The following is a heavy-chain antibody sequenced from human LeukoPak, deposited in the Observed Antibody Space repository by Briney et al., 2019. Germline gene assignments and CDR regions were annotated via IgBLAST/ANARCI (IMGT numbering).Heavy chain of an antibody. Sequence: HAGGSLRLSCAASGFTFSSYGMHWVRQAPGKGLEWVAVISYGGSNKYYADSVKGRFTISRDNSKNTLYLQMNSLRAEDTAVYYCAKDYYGSGSYSEYYYYYYGMDVWGQGTTVTVSS. CDR3: AKDYYGSGSYSEYYYYYYGMDV. V-gene: IGHV3-30*18. J-gene: IGHJ6*02. CDR1: GFTFSSYG. CDR2: ISYGGSNK. D-gene: IGHD3-10*01.